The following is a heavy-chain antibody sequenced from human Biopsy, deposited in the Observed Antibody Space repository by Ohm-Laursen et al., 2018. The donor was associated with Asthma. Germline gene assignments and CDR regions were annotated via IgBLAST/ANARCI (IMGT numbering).Heavy chain of an antibody. Sequence: SLRLSCTASGLTFRNYGMHWVRQAPGKGLEWVALISFDGSTKYFADSVKGRFTISRDNSKNTLYLQMNSLRAEDTAVYYCVRDGTDDAFDIWGQGTVVSVSS. CDR3: VRDGTDDAFDI. CDR2: ISFDGSTK. D-gene: IGHD1-1*01. CDR1: GLTFRNYG. J-gene: IGHJ3*02. V-gene: IGHV3-30*03.